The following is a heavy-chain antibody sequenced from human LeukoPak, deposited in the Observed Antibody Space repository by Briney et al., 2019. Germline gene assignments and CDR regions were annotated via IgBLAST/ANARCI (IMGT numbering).Heavy chain of an antibody. J-gene: IGHJ4*02. V-gene: IGHV3-30*02. CDR1: GFTFSSYG. Sequence: GGSLRLSCAASGFTFSSYGMHWVRQAPGKGLEWVAFVHFDGTTKYSGDSVKGRFTVSRDNSKDILYLQMDSLRPEDTAVYYCAKDQCTRTRCDGYPGHWGEGTLVAVSS. D-gene: IGHD2-2*03. CDR2: VHFDGTTK. CDR3: AKDQCTRTRCDGYPGH.